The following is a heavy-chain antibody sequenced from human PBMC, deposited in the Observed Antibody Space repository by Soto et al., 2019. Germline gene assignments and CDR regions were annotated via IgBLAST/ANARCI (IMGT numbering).Heavy chain of an antibody. CDR3: AGAYYYDSSGYYYAFDY. D-gene: IGHD3-22*01. J-gene: IGHJ4*02. V-gene: IGHV1-69*02. CDR2: IIPILGIA. CDR1: GGTFSSYT. Sequence: SVKVSCKASGGTFSSYTISWVRQAPGQGLEWMGRIIPILGIANYAQKFQGRVTITADKSTSTAYMELSSLRSEDTAVYYCAGAYYYDSSGYYYAFDYWGQGTLVTVSS.